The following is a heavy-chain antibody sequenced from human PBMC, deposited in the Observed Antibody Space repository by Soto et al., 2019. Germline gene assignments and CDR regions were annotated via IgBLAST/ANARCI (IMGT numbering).Heavy chain of an antibody. D-gene: IGHD3-10*01. Sequence: EVQLLESGGGLVQPGGSLRLSCAASGFTFSSYAMSWVRQAPGKGLEWVSAISGSGGSTYYADSVKGRFTISRDNSKNTLYLQMNSQRAEDTAVYYCAKGPSGHYYYYMDVWGKGTTVTVSS. CDR3: AKGPSGHYYYYMDV. CDR1: GFTFSSYA. CDR2: ISGSGGST. J-gene: IGHJ6*03. V-gene: IGHV3-23*01.